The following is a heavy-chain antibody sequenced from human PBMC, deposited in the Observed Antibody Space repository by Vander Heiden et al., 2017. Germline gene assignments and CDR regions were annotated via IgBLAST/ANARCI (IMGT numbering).Heavy chain of an antibody. J-gene: IGHJ4*02. CDR2: IIGSGYNI. D-gene: IGHD2-8*02. CDR3: ARHHCTGGSCRGYFDF. CDR1: GLTVSSYT. V-gene: IGHV3-21*01. Sequence: EVQLVESGGGLVKPGGSLRLSCAASGLTVSSYTMDWVRQAPGKGLGWVSSIIGSGYNIYYADSVKGRFTISRDNAKNSLYLQMNSLRAEDTAVYYCARHHCTGGSCRGYFDFWGQGTLVTVSS.